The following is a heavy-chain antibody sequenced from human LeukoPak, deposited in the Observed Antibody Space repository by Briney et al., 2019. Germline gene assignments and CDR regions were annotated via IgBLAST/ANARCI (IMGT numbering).Heavy chain of an antibody. CDR2: ISGRGGST. Sequence: GGSLRLSCAASGFTFDNYTMSWVRQAPGKGLEWVSTISGRGGSTYYADSVKGRFTISRDNSKNTLYLQMSSLRAEDTAIYYCARTIAVGATFVDYWGQATLVTVSS. D-gene: IGHD1-26*01. J-gene: IGHJ4*02. CDR3: ARTIAVGATFVDY. V-gene: IGHV3-23*01. CDR1: GFTFDNYT.